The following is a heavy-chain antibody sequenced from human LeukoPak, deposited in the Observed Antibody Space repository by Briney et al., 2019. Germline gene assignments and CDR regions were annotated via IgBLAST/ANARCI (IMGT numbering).Heavy chain of an antibody. CDR3: ATGIAVAGTGGSDY. D-gene: IGHD6-19*01. V-gene: IGHV1-69*01. J-gene: IGHJ4*02. CDR1: GGTFNSYA. Sequence: SVKVSCKASGGTFNSYAISWVRQAPGQGLEWMGGIIPIFGTANYAQKFQGRVTITADESTSTAYMELSSLRSEDTAVYYCATGIAVAGTGGSDYWGQGTLVTVSS. CDR2: IIPIFGTA.